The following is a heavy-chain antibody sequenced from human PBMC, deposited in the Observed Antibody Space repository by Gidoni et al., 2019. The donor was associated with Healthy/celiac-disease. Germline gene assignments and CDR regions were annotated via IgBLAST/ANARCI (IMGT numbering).Heavy chain of an antibody. V-gene: IGHV3-73*01. CDR2: IRSKANSYAT. CDR3: TRHPPIGMVRGAYN. J-gene: IGHJ4*02. CDR1: GFTFSGSA. Sequence: EVQLVESGGGLVQPGGSLKLSCPASGFTFSGSAMHWVRQASGKGLEWGGRIRSKANSYATAYAASVKGRFTISRDDSKNTAYLQMNSLKTEDTAVYYCTRHPPIGMVRGAYNWGQGTLVTVSS. D-gene: IGHD3-10*01.